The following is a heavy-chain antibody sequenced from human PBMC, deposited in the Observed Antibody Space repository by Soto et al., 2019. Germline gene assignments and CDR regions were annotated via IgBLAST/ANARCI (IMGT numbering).Heavy chain of an antibody. CDR2: INQDGSAK. J-gene: IGHJ4*02. CDR1: GFTFNNYY. Sequence: EVQLVESGGGLVQPGGSLRPSCAASGFTFNNYYMVWVRQAPGRGLEWVANINQDGSAKYYVDSVKGRFTISRDNAKSSLYLQINSLRAEDTATYYCGRGFGGTHWGQGSLVTVSS. CDR3: GRGFGGTH. V-gene: IGHV3-7*05. D-gene: IGHD2-15*01.